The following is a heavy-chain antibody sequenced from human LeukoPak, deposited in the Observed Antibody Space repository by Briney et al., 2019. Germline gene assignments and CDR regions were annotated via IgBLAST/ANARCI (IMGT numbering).Heavy chain of an antibody. V-gene: IGHV4-30-4*01. Sequence: SETLSLTCTVSGGSISSGDYYWSWIRQPPGKGLEWIGYIYYSGSTYYNPSLKSRVTMSVDTSKNQFSLKLSSVTAADTAVYYCARGRSDFWSGYFNWFDPWGQGTLVTVSS. CDR3: ARGRSDFWSGYFNWFDP. CDR1: GGSISSGDYY. J-gene: IGHJ5*02. CDR2: IYYSGST. D-gene: IGHD3-3*01.